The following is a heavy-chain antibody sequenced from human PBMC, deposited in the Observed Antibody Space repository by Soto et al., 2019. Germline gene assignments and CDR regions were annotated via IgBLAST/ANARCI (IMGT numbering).Heavy chain of an antibody. Sequence: SVKVSCKASGGTFSSYTISWVRQAPGQGLEWMGRIIPILGIANYAQKFQGRVTITADKSTSTAYMELSSLRSEDTAVYYCARGYSSSWYWFDPWGQGTLVTVSS. V-gene: IGHV1-69*02. CDR1: GGTFSSYT. CDR2: IIPILGIA. CDR3: ARGYSSSWYWFDP. J-gene: IGHJ5*02. D-gene: IGHD6-13*01.